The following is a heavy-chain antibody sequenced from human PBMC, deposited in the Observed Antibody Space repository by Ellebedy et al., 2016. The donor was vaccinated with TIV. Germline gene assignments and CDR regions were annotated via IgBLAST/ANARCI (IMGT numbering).Heavy chain of an antibody. D-gene: IGHD6-19*01. CDR2: ISGSGDTT. Sequence: ESLKISXAASGFTFNNYAMSWVRQAPGKGLEWVSAISGSGDTTHYSDSVKGRFTISRDNSRNTLYLQMNSLRDDDSAIYYCVPGGAVAGTLYFAYWGQGTLVTVSS. CDR1: GFTFNNYA. CDR3: VPGGAVAGTLYFAY. J-gene: IGHJ4*02. V-gene: IGHV3-23*01.